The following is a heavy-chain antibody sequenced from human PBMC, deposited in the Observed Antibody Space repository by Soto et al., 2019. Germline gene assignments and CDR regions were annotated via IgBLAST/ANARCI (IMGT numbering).Heavy chain of an antibody. Sequence: GASVKVSCKASGGTFSIYTISWVRQAPGQGLEWMGRIIPILGIANYAQKFQGRVTITADKSTSTAYMELSSLRSEDTAVYYCARGRAYSSGWTPRHAYGMDVWGQGTTVTVSS. D-gene: IGHD6-19*01. V-gene: IGHV1-69*02. CDR3: ARGRAYSSGWTPRHAYGMDV. CDR2: IIPILGIA. CDR1: GGTFSIYT. J-gene: IGHJ6*02.